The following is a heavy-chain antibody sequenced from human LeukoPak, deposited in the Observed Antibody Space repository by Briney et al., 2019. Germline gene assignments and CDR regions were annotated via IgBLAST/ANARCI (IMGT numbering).Heavy chain of an antibody. CDR1: GFTFSSYE. J-gene: IGHJ4*02. D-gene: IGHD3-10*01. V-gene: IGHV3-48*03. Sequence: PGGSLRLSCAASGFTFSSYEMNWVRQAPGKGLEWVSYISSSGSTIYYADSVKGRFTISRDNAKNSLYLQMNSLRAEDTAVYYCARDRPRGSMVRGVHDYWGQGTPVTVSS. CDR3: ARDRPRGSMVRGVHDY. CDR2: ISSSGSTI.